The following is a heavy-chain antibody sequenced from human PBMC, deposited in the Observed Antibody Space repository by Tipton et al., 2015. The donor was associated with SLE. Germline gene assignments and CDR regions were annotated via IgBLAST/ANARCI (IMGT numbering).Heavy chain of an antibody. J-gene: IGHJ4*02. CDR1: GFTFSSYS. Sequence: SLRLSCAASGFTFSSYSMNWVRQAPGKGLEWVSSISSSSSYIYYADSVKGRFTISRDNAKNSLYLQMNSLRAEDTAVYYCARDGNYYDSSGYLDYWGQGTLVTVSS. D-gene: IGHD3-22*01. CDR3: ARDGNYYDSSGYLDY. V-gene: IGHV3-21*03. CDR2: ISSSSSYI.